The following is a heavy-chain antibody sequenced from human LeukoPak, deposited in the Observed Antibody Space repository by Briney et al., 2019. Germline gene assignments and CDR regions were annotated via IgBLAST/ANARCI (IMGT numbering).Heavy chain of an antibody. Sequence: SETLSLTCTVSGGSISSSSYYWGWIRQPPGKGLEWIGSIYYSGSTYYNPSLKSRVTISVDTSKNQFSLKLSSVTAADTAVYYCASNSQNWNYRTGGEATFDYWGQGTLVTVSS. J-gene: IGHJ4*02. CDR1: GGSISSSSYY. CDR2: IYYSGST. CDR3: ASNSQNWNYRTGGEATFDY. V-gene: IGHV4-39*01. D-gene: IGHD1-7*01.